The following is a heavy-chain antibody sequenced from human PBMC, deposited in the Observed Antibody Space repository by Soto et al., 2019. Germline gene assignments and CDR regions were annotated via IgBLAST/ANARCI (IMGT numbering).Heavy chain of an antibody. CDR3: AKGDPTIY. J-gene: IGHJ4*02. V-gene: IGHV3-30*18. CDR2: ISYDGSNK. Sequence: QVQLVESGGGVVQPGRSLRLSCAASGFTFSSYGMHWVRQAPGKGLEWVAVISYDGSNKYYADSVKGRFTISRDNSKNTLYLQMNSLRAEDTAVYYCAKGDPTIYWGQGTLVTVSS. CDR1: GFTFSSYG.